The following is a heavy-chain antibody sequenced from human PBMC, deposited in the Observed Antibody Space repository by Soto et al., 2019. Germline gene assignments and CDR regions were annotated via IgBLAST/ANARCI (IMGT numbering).Heavy chain of an antibody. V-gene: IGHV1-3*01. CDR1: GYRFSSYA. J-gene: IGHJ6*02. D-gene: IGHD4-17*01. CDR2: INVGNGNT. CDR3: ARDDYGDYSGLDV. Sequence: ASVKVSCKASGYRFSSYAIQWVRQAPGQRLEWMGWINVGNGNTKYSQKFQDRVTIIRDTSANTAYMELSSLRSEDTAVYYCARDDYGDYSGLDVWGQGTTVTVSS.